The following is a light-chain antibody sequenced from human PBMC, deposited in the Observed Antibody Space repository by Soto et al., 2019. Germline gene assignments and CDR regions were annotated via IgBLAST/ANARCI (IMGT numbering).Light chain of an antibody. CDR2: AAS. CDR1: QGISNY. Sequence: DIQMTQSPSSLSGSVGDSVTITCRASQGISNYLAWYQQRPGKAPTLLIYAASTLQSGVPSRFSGSGSGTDFTLTISSLQPEDVATYYCQRYNNVPRTFGQGTKVEIK. V-gene: IGKV1-27*01. J-gene: IGKJ1*01. CDR3: QRYNNVPRT.